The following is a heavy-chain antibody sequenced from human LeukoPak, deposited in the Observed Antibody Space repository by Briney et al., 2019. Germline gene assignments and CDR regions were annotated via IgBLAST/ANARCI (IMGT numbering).Heavy chain of an antibody. CDR2: IYYSGST. J-gene: IGHJ6*03. CDR3: ARERYYYDSSGPRDYYYMDV. CDR1: GGSISSYY. Sequence: SETLSLTCTVSGGSISSYYWSWIRQPPGKGLEWIGYIYYSGSTNYNPSLKSRVTISVDTSKNQFSLKLSSVTAADTAVYYCARERYYYDSSGPRDYYYMDVWGKGTTVTVSS. D-gene: IGHD3-22*01. V-gene: IGHV4-59*01.